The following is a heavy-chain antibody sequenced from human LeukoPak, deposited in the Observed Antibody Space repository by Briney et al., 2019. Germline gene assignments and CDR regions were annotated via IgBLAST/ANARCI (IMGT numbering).Heavy chain of an antibody. CDR2: IYYSGST. V-gene: IGHV4-39*07. J-gene: IGHJ6*03. Sequence: SETLSLTCTVSGGSISSSTYYWGWIRQPPGKGLEWIGNIYYSGSTYYNPSLKSRVTISVDTSKNQFSLMLISVTAADTAVYYCARVTHRPIWSGYYTGYYYYMDVWGKGTSVTISS. D-gene: IGHD3-3*01. CDR3: ARVTHRPIWSGYYTGYYYYMDV. CDR1: GGSISSSTYY.